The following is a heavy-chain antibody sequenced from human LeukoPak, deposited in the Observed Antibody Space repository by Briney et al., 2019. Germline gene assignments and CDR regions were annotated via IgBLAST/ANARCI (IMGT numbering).Heavy chain of an antibody. D-gene: IGHD5-24*01. CDR2: IYYSGST. CDR3: ARERKRWLQPSCFDY. J-gene: IGHJ4*02. CDR1: GGSISSGSYY. Sequence: SETLSLTCTVSGGSISSGSYYWSWIRQPPGKGLEWIGYIYYSGSTNYNPSLKSRVTISVDTSKNQFSLKLSSVTAADTAVYYCARERKRWLQPSCFDYWGQGTLVTVSS. V-gene: IGHV4-61*01.